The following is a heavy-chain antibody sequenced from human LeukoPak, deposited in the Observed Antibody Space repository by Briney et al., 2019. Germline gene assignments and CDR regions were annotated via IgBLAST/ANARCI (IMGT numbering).Heavy chain of an antibody. D-gene: IGHD3-3*01. CDR2: IYYSGST. CDR1: GGSISTYY. V-gene: IGHV4-59*08. J-gene: IGHJ4*02. Sequence: SETLSLTCTVSGGSISTYYWSWIRQPPGKGLEWIGYIYYSGSTNHNPSLKSRVTISVDTSKNQFSLKLSSVTAADTAVYYCARGLSDFWSGYYPLDYWGQGTLVTVSS. CDR3: ARGLSDFWSGYYPLDY.